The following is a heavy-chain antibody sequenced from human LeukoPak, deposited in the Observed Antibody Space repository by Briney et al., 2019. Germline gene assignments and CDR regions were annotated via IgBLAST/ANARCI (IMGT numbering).Heavy chain of an antibody. CDR1: GFTFSDYY. J-gene: IGHJ4*02. V-gene: IGHV3-11*06. CDR3: ARTTGSFGPVAL. Sequence: PGGSLRLSCAASGFTFSDYYMHWIRQAPGKGLEWVSYISSSGSYTHADYVKGRFTISRDNAKNSLYLQMNSLRAEDTALYYCARTTGSFGPVALWGQGTLVTVSS. D-gene: IGHD1-14*01. CDR2: ISSSGS.